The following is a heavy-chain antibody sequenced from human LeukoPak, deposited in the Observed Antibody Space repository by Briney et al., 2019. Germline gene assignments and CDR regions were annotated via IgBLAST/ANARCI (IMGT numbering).Heavy chain of an antibody. CDR3: ARVGDGGKYQLRWGKYFDY. J-gene: IGHJ4*02. CDR2: IYYSGST. V-gene: IGHV4-31*03. Sequence: SETLSLTCTVSGGSISSGGYYWSWIRQHPGKGLEWIGYIYYSGSTYYNPSLKSRVTISVDTSKNQFSLKLSSVTDADTAVYYCARVGDGGKYQLRWGKYFDYWGQGTLVTVSS. D-gene: IGHD2-2*01. CDR1: GGSISSGGYY.